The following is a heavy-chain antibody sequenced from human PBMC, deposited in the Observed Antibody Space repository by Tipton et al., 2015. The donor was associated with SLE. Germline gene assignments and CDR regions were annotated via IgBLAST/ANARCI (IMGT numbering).Heavy chain of an antibody. CDR3: ARCDYSHWGDY. V-gene: IGHV4-31*03. D-gene: IGHD4-11*01. CDR1: GQSINGNDYL. Sequence: TLSLTCTVSGQSINGNDYLWTWIRQLPGEGLEWIGYIYDTGSSSYNPSLKSRLTMSVDTSKNQFSLKLSSVTAADTAVYYCARCDYSHWGDYWGQGILVTVSS. CDR2: IYDTGSS. J-gene: IGHJ4*02.